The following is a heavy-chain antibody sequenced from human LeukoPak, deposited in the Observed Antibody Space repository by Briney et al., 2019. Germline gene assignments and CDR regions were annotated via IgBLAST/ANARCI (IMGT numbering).Heavy chain of an antibody. CDR1: GGSISSYY. D-gene: IGHD2-2*02. V-gene: IGHV4-59*01. CDR3: ARVLGGYNDY. Sequence: SETLSLTCTISGGSISSYYWSWIRQSPGKRLEWIGYIYYTGSTKYSPSLESRVTMSLDTSKNQISLKLSSVTAADTAVYYCARVLGGYNDYWGQGTLVTVSS. J-gene: IGHJ4*02. CDR2: IYYTGST.